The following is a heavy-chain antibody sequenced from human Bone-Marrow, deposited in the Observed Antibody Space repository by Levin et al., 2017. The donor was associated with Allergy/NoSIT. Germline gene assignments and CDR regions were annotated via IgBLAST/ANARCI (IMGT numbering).Heavy chain of an antibody. CDR3: AKDGWDTLRGNTGGGWKY. CDR1: GFTFSSYG. D-gene: IGHD6-19*01. V-gene: IGHV3-23*01. Sequence: PGGSLRLSCAASGFTFSSYGMSWVRQAPGKGLEWVSMISGSGGSTMYADAVEGRFTISRDNSKNTLFLQMSNLRAEDTAVYYCAKDGWDTLRGNTGGGWKYWGQGTLVTVSS. CDR2: ISGSGGST. J-gene: IGHJ4*02.